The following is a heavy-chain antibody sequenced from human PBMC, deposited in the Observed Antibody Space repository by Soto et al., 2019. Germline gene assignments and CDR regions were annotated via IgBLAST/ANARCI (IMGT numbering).Heavy chain of an antibody. CDR1: GFTFSSYG. D-gene: IGHD4-17*01. CDR2: ISYDGSNK. V-gene: IGHV3-30*18. J-gene: IGHJ3*02. Sequence: QVQLVESGGGVVQPGRSLRLSCAASGFTFSSYGMHWVRQAPGKGLEWVAVISYDGSNKYYADSVKGRFTISRDNSKNTLYLQMNSLRAEDTAVYYCAKDDYGDPWGAFDIWGQGTMVTVSS. CDR3: AKDDYGDPWGAFDI.